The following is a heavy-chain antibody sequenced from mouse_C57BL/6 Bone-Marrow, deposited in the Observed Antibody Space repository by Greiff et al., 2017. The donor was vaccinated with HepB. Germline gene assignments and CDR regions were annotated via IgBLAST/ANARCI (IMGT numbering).Heavy chain of an antibody. CDR3: ARHGLPYYFDY. CDR1: GFTFSDYY. Sequence: EVKLMESGGGLVQPGGSLKLSCAASGFTFSDYYMYWVRQTPEKRLEWVAYISNGGGSTYYPDTVKGRFTISRDNAKNTLYLQMSRLNSEDTAMYYCARHGLPYYFDYWGQGTTLTVSS. V-gene: IGHV5-12*01. D-gene: IGHD2-2*01. CDR2: ISNGGGST. J-gene: IGHJ2*01.